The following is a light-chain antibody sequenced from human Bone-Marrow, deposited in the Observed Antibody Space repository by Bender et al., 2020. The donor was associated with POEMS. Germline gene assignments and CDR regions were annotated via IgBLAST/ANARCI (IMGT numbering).Light chain of an antibody. Sequence: QSALTQPASVSGSPGQSITISCTGTNSDVGSYNLVSWYQHHPDKAPKLIIFEVNKRPSGVPDRFSGSKSGTSASLAITGLRAEDEADIYGCSYVGSSTLLFGGGTRLPFL. J-gene: IGLJ2*01. CDR1: NSDVGSYNL. CDR2: EVN. CDR3: CSYVGSSTLL. V-gene: IGLV2-23*02.